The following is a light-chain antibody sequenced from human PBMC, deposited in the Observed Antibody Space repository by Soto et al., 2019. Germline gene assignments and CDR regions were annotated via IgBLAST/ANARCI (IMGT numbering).Light chain of an antibody. Sequence: DIQMTQSPSTLSSSVGDRVTITCRASRSISNCLAWYQQRPGIAPKLLIFDASILQSGVPSRFSGSGSGTEFTLSISRLQTDDFATYYCQQYGSFSPIAFGGGTKVDI. CDR1: RSISNC. V-gene: IGKV1-5*01. J-gene: IGKJ4*01. CDR3: QQYGSFSPIA. CDR2: DAS.